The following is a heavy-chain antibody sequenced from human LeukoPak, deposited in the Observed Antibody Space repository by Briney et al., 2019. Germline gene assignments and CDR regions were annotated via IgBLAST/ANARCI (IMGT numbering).Heavy chain of an antibody. V-gene: IGHV3-7*03. CDR1: GFTFGKYW. CDR3: ARDQYDTWSRRGNFDS. J-gene: IGHJ4*02. Sequence: GGSLRLSCVATGFTFGKYWMSWVRQAPGKGLEWVANIKLDGSEKNYVDSVKGRFTISRDNTKNSLYLQMNSLRVEDTAVFYCARDQYDTWSRRGNFDSWGQGTLVTVSS. CDR2: IKLDGSEK. D-gene: IGHD3-3*01.